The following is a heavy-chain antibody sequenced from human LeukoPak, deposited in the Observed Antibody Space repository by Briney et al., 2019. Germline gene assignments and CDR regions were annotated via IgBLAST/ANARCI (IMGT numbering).Heavy chain of an antibody. CDR2: INHSGRT. D-gene: IGHD3-22*01. Sequence: TPSETLPLTCDVSGYSINFGHLWGWIRQPPGKGLEWIASINHSGRTYYTPSLKSRVTISVDTLKNQFSLKVTSVTAEDTAMYFCARESSAVAHTMMGDWLDPWGQGTVDTVSS. CDR3: ARESSAVAHTMMGDWLDP. V-gene: IGHV4-38-2*02. J-gene: IGHJ5*02. CDR1: GYSINFGHL.